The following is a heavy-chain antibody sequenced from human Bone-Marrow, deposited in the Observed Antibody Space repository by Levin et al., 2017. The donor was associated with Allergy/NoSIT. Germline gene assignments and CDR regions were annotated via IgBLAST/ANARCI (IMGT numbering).Heavy chain of an antibody. CDR1: GFSFSTYH. CDR3: ARDPDYYDFLTGQLRPNALDL. CDR2: FSSYDETI. Sequence: AGGSLRLSCEASGFSFSTYHMNWVRQAPGKGLEWVAHFSSYDETIHYADSVKGRFTISRDNAKNSLYLQMNSLRDEDTAVYYCARDPDYYDFLTGQLRPNALDLWGQGTEVTVSS. J-gene: IGHJ3*01. D-gene: IGHD3-9*01. V-gene: IGHV3-48*02.